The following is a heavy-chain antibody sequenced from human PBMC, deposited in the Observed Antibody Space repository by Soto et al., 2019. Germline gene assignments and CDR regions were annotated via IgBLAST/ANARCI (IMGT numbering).Heavy chain of an antibody. Sequence: ASVKVSCKASGYTFSNYGISWVRQGPGQGLEWMGWISGYNGNTHYEEKVQDRIKMATDTSTSTTYLELRSLRSDDTAVYFCARDPGFGFGYSYAFAMDVWGQGTTVTVSS. CDR2: ISGYNGNT. CDR1: GYTFSNYG. D-gene: IGHD5-18*01. CDR3: ARDPGFGFGYSYAFAMDV. V-gene: IGHV1-18*01. J-gene: IGHJ6*02.